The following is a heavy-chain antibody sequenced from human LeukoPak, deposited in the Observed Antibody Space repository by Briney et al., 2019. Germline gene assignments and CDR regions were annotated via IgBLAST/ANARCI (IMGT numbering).Heavy chain of an antibody. J-gene: IGHJ4*02. D-gene: IGHD3-10*01. CDR2: IYYSGST. Sequence: PSETLSLTCTVSGGSISSSSYYWGWIRQPPGKGLEWIGSIYYSGSTYYNPSLKSRVTISVDTSKNQFSLKLSSVTAADTAVYYCARGRGYYGSGSYSPFDYWGQGTLVTVSS. V-gene: IGHV4-39*01. CDR1: GGSISSSSYY. CDR3: ARGRGYYGSGSYSPFDY.